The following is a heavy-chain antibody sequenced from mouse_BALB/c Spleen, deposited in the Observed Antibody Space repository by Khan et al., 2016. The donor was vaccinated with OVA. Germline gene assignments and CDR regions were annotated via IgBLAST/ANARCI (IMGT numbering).Heavy chain of an antibody. V-gene: IGHV1S81*02. CDR2: INPSNGVS. Sequence: QVQLQQPGAELGKPGASVKISCKASGYTFTSYYLYWVKQRPGQGLEWIGGINPSNGVSHFNEKFKSKATLTVVKSSSTAYMQLNSLTSEDSAVYYCARSGYGNPFAYWGQGTLVTVSP. J-gene: IGHJ3*01. D-gene: IGHD2-1*01. CDR1: GYTFTSYY. CDR3: ARSGYGNPFAY.